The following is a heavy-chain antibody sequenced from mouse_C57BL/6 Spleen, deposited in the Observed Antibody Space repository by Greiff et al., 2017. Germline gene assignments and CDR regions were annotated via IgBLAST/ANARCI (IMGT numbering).Heavy chain of an antibody. CDR3: AETAQAPSGAMDY. Sequence: VKLQESGAELARPGASVKLSCKASGYTFTSYGISWVKQRTGQGLEWIGEIYPRSGNTYYNEKFKGKATLTADKSSSTAYMGLRSLTSEDSAVYFCAETAQAPSGAMDYWGQGTSVTVSS. CDR2: IYPRSGNT. J-gene: IGHJ4*01. D-gene: IGHD3-2*02. CDR1: GYTFTSYG. V-gene: IGHV1-81*01.